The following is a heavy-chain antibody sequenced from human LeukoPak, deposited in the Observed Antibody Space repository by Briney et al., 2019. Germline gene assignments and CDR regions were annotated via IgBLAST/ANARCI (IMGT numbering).Heavy chain of an antibody. CDR2: INLSGGST. V-gene: IGHV1-46*01. J-gene: IGHJ4*02. CDR1: GYTFTSYY. D-gene: IGHD1-26*01. CDR3: AFRRKKLRYSGSYGIDY. Sequence: ASVKVSCKASGYTFTSYYMHWVRQAPGQGLEWMGIINLSGGSTSYAQKFQGRVTMTRDMSTSTVYMELSSLRSEDTAVYYCAFRRKKLRYSGSYGIDYWGQGTLVTVSS.